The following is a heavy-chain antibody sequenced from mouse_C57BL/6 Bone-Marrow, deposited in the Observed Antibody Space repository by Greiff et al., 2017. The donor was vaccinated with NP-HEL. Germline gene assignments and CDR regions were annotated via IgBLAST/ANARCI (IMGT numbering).Heavy chain of an antibody. D-gene: IGHD2-14*01. J-gene: IGHJ3*01. V-gene: IGHV2-9-1*01. CDR1: GFSLTSYA. Sequence: VQLQESGPGLVAPSQSLSITCTVSGFSLTSYAISWVRQPPGKGLEWLGVIWTGGGTHYNSALKSRLSISKDNSKSEVFLKMNSLQTDDTARYYCARSYYRNAIAYWGQGTLVTVSA. CDR2: IWTGGGT. CDR3: ARSYYRNAIAY.